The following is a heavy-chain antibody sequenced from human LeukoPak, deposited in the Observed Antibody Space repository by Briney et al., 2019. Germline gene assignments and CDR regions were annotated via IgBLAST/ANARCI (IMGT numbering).Heavy chain of an antibody. CDR3: ARSGFSNTFPLDY. J-gene: IGHJ4*02. Sequence: ASVKVSCKASGYTFTSYGISWVRQAPGQGLEWMGWISAYNGNTNYAQKLQGRVTMTRDTSISTAYMELSSLTSEDTAVYYCARSGFSNTFPLDYWGQGTLVTVSS. CDR2: ISAYNGNT. CDR1: GYTFTSYG. V-gene: IGHV1-18*01. D-gene: IGHD2/OR15-2a*01.